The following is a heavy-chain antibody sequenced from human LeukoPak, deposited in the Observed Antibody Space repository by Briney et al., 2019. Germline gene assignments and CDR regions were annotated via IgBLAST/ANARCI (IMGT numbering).Heavy chain of an antibody. Sequence: KPSETLSLTCTVSGGSISSSSYYWGWIRQPPGKGLEWIGSIYYSGSTYYNPSLKSRVTISVDTSKNQFSLKLSSVTAADTAVYYCARRKQLVLPRFDPWGQGTLVTVSS. CDR2: IYYSGST. CDR3: ARRKQLVLPRFDP. CDR1: GGSISSSSYY. D-gene: IGHD6-13*01. V-gene: IGHV4-39*01. J-gene: IGHJ5*02.